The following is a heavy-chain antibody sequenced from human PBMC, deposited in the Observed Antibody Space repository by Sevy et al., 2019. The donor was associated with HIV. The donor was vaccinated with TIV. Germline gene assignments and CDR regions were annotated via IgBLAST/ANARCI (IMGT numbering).Heavy chain of an antibody. V-gene: IGHV3-23*01. J-gene: IGHJ3*01. CDR3: AKPVPYYYDDSGYYYGAFDV. Sequence: GGSLRLSCVASGFTFTSYTMSWVRQAPGKGLEWVSAISGSGGSTHYADSVKGRFTISRDHSKNTLYLQMNSLGAEDTAVYYCAKPVPYYYDDSGYYYGAFDVWGQGTMVTVSS. CDR1: GFTFTSYT. D-gene: IGHD3-22*01. CDR2: ISGSGGST.